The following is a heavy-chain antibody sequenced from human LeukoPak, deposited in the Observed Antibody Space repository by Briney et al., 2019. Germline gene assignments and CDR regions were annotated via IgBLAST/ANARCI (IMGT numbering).Heavy chain of an antibody. J-gene: IGHJ4*02. CDR1: GGSLRSYY. V-gene: IGHV4-4*07. CDR2: IYTSEST. D-gene: IGHD5-12*01. Sequence: SETLSLTCSVSGGSLRSYYWNWVRQPAGKGLEWIGRIYTSESTNYNPPLKSRVTMSVDSSKNQFSLKLSSVTAADTAVYFCARGSDYDASLDSWGQGTLVTVSS. CDR3: ARGSDYDASLDS.